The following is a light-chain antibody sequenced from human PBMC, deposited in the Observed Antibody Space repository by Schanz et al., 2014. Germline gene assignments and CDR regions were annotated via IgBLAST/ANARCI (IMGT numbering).Light chain of an antibody. Sequence: QSALTQPPSASGSPGQSVTISCTGTSSDIGGYNFVSWYQQHPGEAPKLMMYEVTKRPSGVPDRFSGSKSGNTASLTVSWLQAEDEAVYYCSSYAGSNNLVFGGGTQLTVL. CDR3: SSYAGSNNLV. V-gene: IGLV2-8*01. CDR2: EVT. J-gene: IGLJ2*01. CDR1: SSDIGGYNF.